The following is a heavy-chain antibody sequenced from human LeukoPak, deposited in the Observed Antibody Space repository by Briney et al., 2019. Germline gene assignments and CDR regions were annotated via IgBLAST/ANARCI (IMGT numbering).Heavy chain of an antibody. D-gene: IGHD1-1*01. V-gene: IGHV3-23*01. CDR3: ARNDRAGWVQKDAFDI. CDR2: ISGRGDNT. J-gene: IGHJ3*02. CDR1: GFTFSSYA. Sequence: PGGSLRLSCAASGFTFSSYAMSWVRQAPGKGLEWVSVISGRGDNTYYADSAKGRFTISRDNSKNTLYLQMNSLGAEDTAVYYCARNDRAGWVQKDAFDIWGQGTMVTVSS.